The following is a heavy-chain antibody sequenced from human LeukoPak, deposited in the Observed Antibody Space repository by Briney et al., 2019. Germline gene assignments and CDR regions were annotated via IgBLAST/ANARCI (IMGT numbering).Heavy chain of an antibody. CDR1: GGSISSSSYY. V-gene: IGHV4-39*07. D-gene: IGHD6-13*01. Sequence: SETLSLTCTVSGGSISSSSYYWGWIRQPPGKGLEWIGSIYYSGSTYYNPSLKSRVTISVDTSKNQFSLKLSSVTAADTAVYYCARDVKDGYSSSWYDYWGQGTLVTVSS. CDR2: IYYSGST. J-gene: IGHJ4*02. CDR3: ARDVKDGYSSSWYDY.